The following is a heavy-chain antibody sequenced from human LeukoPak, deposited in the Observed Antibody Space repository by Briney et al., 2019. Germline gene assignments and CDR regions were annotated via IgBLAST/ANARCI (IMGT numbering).Heavy chain of an antibody. D-gene: IGHD5-18*01. V-gene: IGHV1-18*04. J-gene: IGHJ4*02. CDR1: GYTFTSYG. CDR3: ARGEPDTAMVPGNY. Sequence: ASVKVSCKASGYTFTSYGISWVRQAPGQGLEWMGWISVYNGNTNYAQKLQGRVTMTTDTSTSTAYMELRSLRSDDTAVYYCARGEPDTAMVPGNYWGQGTLVTVSS. CDR2: ISVYNGNT.